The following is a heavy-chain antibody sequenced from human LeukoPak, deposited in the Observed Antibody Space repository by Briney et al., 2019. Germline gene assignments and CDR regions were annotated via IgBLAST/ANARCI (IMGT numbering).Heavy chain of an antibody. D-gene: IGHD6-13*01. J-gene: IGHJ4*02. Sequence: SETLSLTCTVSGGSISSSSYYWGWIRQPPGKGLEWIGSIYYSGSTYYNPSLKSRVTISVDTSKNQFSLKLSSVTAADTAVYYCARLSAARIAAAGTGFDYWGQGTLVTVSS. CDR3: ARLSAARIAAAGTGFDY. V-gene: IGHV4-39*07. CDR2: IYYSGST. CDR1: GGSISSSSYY.